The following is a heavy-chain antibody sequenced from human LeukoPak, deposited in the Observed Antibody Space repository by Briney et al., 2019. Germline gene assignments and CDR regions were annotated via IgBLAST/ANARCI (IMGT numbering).Heavy chain of an antibody. J-gene: IGHJ4*02. CDR2: ISGSGGST. CDR1: GFTFSSYA. Sequence: GGSLRLSCAASGFTFSSYAMSWVRQAPGKGLEWVSAISGSGGSTYYADSVKVRFTISRDNSKNTLYLQMNSLTAEDTAVYYCAKVPWGAGVGYFDYWGQGTLVTVSS. D-gene: IGHD3-10*01. CDR3: AKVPWGAGVGYFDY. V-gene: IGHV3-23*01.